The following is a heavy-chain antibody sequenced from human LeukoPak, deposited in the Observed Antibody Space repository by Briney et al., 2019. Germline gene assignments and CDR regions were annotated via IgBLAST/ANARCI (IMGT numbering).Heavy chain of an antibody. J-gene: IGHJ3*01. Sequence: SETLSLTCPVSGDSIRSYYWTWIRQPPGKGLEWIGYIYYSGSTNYNASLKSRVTISLGTSENQFSLRLTSVTAADTAVYYCARAVGASYAFDLWGQGTMVTVS. D-gene: IGHD1-26*01. CDR1: GDSIRSYY. CDR3: ARAVGASYAFDL. CDR2: IYYSGST. V-gene: IGHV4-59*01.